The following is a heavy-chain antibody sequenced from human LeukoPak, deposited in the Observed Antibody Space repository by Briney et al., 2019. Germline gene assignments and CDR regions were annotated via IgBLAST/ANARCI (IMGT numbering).Heavy chain of an antibody. V-gene: IGHV1-18*04. Sequence: ASVKVSCKASGYTFTGNHMHWVRQAPGQGLEWVGWISGYSGNTHYAQRLQGRVTMTTDTSTTTSYMELRSLRSDDTAVYYCARATGTWGHDGFHIWGQGTMVTVSS. CDR2: ISGYSGNT. D-gene: IGHD3-16*01. CDR1: GYTFTGNH. CDR3: ARATGTWGHDGFHI. J-gene: IGHJ3*02.